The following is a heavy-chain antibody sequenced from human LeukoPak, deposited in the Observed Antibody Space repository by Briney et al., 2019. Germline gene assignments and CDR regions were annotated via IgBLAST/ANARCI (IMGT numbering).Heavy chain of an antibody. Sequence: SETLSLTCAVYGGSFSGYYWSWIRQPPGKGLERIGEINHSGSTNYNPSLKSRVTISVDTSKNQFSLKLSSVTAADTAVYYCARFAMIALFDYWGQGTLVTVSS. V-gene: IGHV4-34*01. CDR3: ARFAMIALFDY. CDR1: GGSFSGYY. CDR2: INHSGST. J-gene: IGHJ4*02. D-gene: IGHD3-22*01.